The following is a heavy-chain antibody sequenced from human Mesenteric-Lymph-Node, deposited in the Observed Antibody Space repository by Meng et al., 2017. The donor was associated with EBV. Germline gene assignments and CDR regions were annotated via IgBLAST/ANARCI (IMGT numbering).Heavy chain of an antibody. D-gene: IGHD2-15*01. V-gene: IGHV4-61*01. Sequence: VHSQESGPGLVKPSETLSLTCTVSGGSVSSGSYYWTWIRQPPGKGLEWIGYIYYSGSTNYNPSLKSRVTISVDTSKNQFSLKLSSVTAADTAVYYCARVASRAVGVDYWGQGTLVTVSS. CDR2: IYYSGST. CDR3: ARVASRAVGVDY. CDR1: GGSVSSGSYY. J-gene: IGHJ4*02.